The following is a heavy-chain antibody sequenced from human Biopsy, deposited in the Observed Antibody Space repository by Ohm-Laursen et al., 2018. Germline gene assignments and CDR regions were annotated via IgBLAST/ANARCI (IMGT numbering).Heavy chain of an antibody. D-gene: IGHD1-14*01. Sequence: SLRLSCAASGFTFHTYAMNWVRQAPGKGLEWVAHIDVSDYNTYYADSVRGRFTISRDNSKQMVHLEINSLTADDTAVYYCVKHGGGYNFDSWGQGTLVTVSS. CDR1: GFTFHTYA. CDR2: IDVSDYNT. V-gene: IGHV3-23*01. CDR3: VKHGGGYNFDS. J-gene: IGHJ5*01.